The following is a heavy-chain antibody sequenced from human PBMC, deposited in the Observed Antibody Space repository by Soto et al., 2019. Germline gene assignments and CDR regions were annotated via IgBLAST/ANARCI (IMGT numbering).Heavy chain of an antibody. V-gene: IGHV3-23*01. CDR1: VFTFSSYA. D-gene: IGHD3-3*01. CDR3: SKGESYDFWSGYYSDY. CDR2: ISGSGGST. Sequence: GGSLRLSCAASVFTFSSYAMSCVRQAPGKGLEWVSAISGSGGSTYYADSVKGRFTISRDNSKNTLYLQMNSLRAEDTAVYYCSKGESYDFWSGYYSDYWGQGTLVTVSS. J-gene: IGHJ4*02.